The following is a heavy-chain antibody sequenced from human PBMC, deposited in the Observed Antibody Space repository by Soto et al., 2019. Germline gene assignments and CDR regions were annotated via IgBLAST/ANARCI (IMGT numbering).Heavy chain of an antibody. CDR2: INAGNGNT. V-gene: IGHV1-3*01. D-gene: IGHD3-3*01. Sequence: PTASVKVSCKASGYTFTSYAMHWVRQAPGQRLEWMGWINAGNGNTKYSQKFQGRVTITRDTSASTAYMELSSLRSEDTAVYYCARARNYDFWSGYYLSFDPWGQGTLVTVSS. J-gene: IGHJ5*02. CDR3: ARARNYDFWSGYYLSFDP. CDR1: GYTFTSYA.